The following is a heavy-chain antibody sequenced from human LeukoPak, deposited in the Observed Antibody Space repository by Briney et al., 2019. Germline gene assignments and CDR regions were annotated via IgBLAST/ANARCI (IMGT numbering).Heavy chain of an antibody. CDR3: ARERTTYYYDRSGYSGRNYYYYGMDV. CDR1: VFTLSSYE. D-gene: IGHD3-22*01. V-gene: IGHV3-48*03. J-gene: IGHJ6*02. CDR2: ISRSGGII. Sequence: GGSLRLSCAASVFTLSSYEMNRVRQSPGEGLEGVSYISRSGGIIYYPDSAKGRFTISRDNAKKSLYLKMNTLRAEDTDVYYCARERTTYYYDRSGYSGRNYYYYGMDVWGQGPTVTVSS.